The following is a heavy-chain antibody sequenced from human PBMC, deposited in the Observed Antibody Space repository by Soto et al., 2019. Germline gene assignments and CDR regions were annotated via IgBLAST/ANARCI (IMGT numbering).Heavy chain of an antibody. CDR2: IWDDGSNQ. V-gene: IGHV3-30*18. Sequence: QVQLVESGGGVVHPGRSLRLSCAASGFTFSTYGMHWVRQAPGKGLEWVAVIWDDGSNQYYADSVEGRLTISRDNSKSTLYLQMDSLRPEDTAVYYCAKGGSSGWDLEYWGQGTLVTVSS. D-gene: IGHD6-19*01. CDR1: GFTFSTYG. J-gene: IGHJ4*02. CDR3: AKGGSSGWDLEY.